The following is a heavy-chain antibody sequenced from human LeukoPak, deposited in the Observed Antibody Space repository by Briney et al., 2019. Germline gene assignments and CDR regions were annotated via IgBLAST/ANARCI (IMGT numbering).Heavy chain of an antibody. V-gene: IGHV1-69*05. J-gene: IGHJ6*03. Sequence: SVKVSCKASGGTFSSCAISWVRQAPGQGLEWMGGIIPIFGTANYAQKFQGRVTITTDESTSTAYMELSSLRSEDTAVYYCARESGGNSYYYYMDVWGKGTTVTVSS. CDR1: GGTFSSCA. CDR2: IIPIFGTA. D-gene: IGHD4-23*01. CDR3: ARESGGNSYYYYMDV.